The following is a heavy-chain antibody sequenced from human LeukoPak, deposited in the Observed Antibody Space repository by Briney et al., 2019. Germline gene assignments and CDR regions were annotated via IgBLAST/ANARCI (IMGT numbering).Heavy chain of an antibody. CDR2: IYYSGST. CDR3: ARHIGTD. CDR1: GGAISSYY. V-gene: IGHV4-59*08. Sequence: SETLSLTCTVSGGAISSYYWSWIRQPPGKGLEWIGYIYYSGSTNYNPSLKSRVTISVDTSKNQFSLKLSSVTAADTAVYYRARHIGTDWGQGTLVTVSS. J-gene: IGHJ4*02. D-gene: IGHD3/OR15-3a*01.